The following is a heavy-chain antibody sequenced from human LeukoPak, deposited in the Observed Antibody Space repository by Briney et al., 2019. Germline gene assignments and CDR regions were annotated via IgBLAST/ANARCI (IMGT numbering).Heavy chain of an antibody. CDR1: GGSFSGYY. Sequence: SKTLPLTGAFYGGSFSGYYWGGIGHPPGKGLEWIGEINHSGSTNYNPSLKSRVTISVDTSKNQFSLKLSSVTAADTAVYYCAGGVGTHDYWGQGTLVTVSS. CDR2: INHSGST. D-gene: IGHD3-10*01. V-gene: IGHV4-34*01. J-gene: IGHJ4*02. CDR3: AGGVGTHDY.